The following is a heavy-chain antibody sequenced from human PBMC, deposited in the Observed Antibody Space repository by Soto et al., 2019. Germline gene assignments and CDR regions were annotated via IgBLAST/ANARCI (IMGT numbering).Heavy chain of an antibody. J-gene: IGHJ4*02. D-gene: IGHD6-13*01. CDR1: GGSISSYY. Sequence: SETLSLTCTVSGGSISSYYWSWIRQPPGKGLEWIGYIYYSGSTNYNPSLKRRVTISVDTSKNQFSLKLSSVTAADTVVYYCARGQQQLVLAYWGQGTLVTVS. V-gene: IGHV4-59*12. CDR3: ARGQQQLVLAY. CDR2: IYYSGST.